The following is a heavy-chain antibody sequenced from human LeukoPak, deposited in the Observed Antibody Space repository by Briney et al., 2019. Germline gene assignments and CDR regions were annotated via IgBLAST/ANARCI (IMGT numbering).Heavy chain of an antibody. CDR3: AKDGVEVPAAMGFDY. CDR1: GFTFSSYA. D-gene: IGHD2-2*01. J-gene: IGHJ4*02. Sequence: GGSLRLSCAASGFTFSSYAMSWVRQAPGKGLEWVSAISGSGGSTYYADSVKGRFPISRDNSKITLYLQMNSLSAEDTALYSFAKDGVEVPAAMGFDYWGQGTLVTVSS. V-gene: IGHV3-23*01. CDR2: ISGSGGST.